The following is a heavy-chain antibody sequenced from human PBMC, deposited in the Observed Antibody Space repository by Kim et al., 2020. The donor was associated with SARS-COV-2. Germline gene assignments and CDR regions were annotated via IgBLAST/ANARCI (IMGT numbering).Heavy chain of an antibody. CDR2: IYYSGGT. CDR1: GGSISSGGYY. V-gene: IGHV4-31*03. Sequence: SENLSLTCTVSGGSISSGGYYWSWIRQHPGKGLEWIGYIYYSGGTYYNPSLKSRVTISVDTSKNQFSLKLSPVTAADTAVYYCASSPPSMVRGVITPFDYWGQGTLVAVSS. CDR3: ASSPPSMVRGVITPFDY. J-gene: IGHJ4*02. D-gene: IGHD3-10*01.